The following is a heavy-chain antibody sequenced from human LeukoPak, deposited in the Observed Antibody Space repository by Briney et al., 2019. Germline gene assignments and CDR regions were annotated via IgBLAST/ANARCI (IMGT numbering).Heavy chain of an antibody. CDR1: GYSFINHW. J-gene: IGHJ5*02. Sequence: GESLKISCKASGYSFINHWLGWVRQRPGKGLEWIGIIYPGDSDTRYSPSFQGQVTISADRSISTAFLQWNSLKPSDGAIYYCARRNSMVRGALDPWGQGTLVTVSS. CDR2: IYPGDSDT. V-gene: IGHV5-51*01. D-gene: IGHD3-10*01. CDR3: ARRNSMVRGALDP.